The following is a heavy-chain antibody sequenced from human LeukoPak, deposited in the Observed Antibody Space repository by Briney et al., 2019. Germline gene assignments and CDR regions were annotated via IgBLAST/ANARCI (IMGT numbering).Heavy chain of an antibody. Sequence: PSETLSLTCTVSGGSVSSGSYYWRWIRQPPGKGLEWIGYIYYSGSTNYNPSLKSRVTISVDTSKNQFSLKLSSVTAADTAVYYCARVRVRGVIITHYYYGMDVWGKGTTVTVSS. CDR2: IYYSGST. CDR1: GGSVSSGSYY. D-gene: IGHD3-10*01. V-gene: IGHV4-61*01. J-gene: IGHJ6*04. CDR3: ARVRVRGVIITHYYYGMDV.